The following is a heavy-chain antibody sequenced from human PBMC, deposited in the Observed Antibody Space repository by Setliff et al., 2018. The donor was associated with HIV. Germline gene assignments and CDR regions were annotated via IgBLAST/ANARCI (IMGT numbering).Heavy chain of an antibody. J-gene: IGHJ3*02. CDR3: SRSDFSRVRCYLWHAFEI. D-gene: IGHD2-2*01. CDR2: IIPIIGIE. V-gene: IGHV1-69*02. Sequence: ASVKVSCKASGGTFSDYTVNWVRQAPGQGLEWMGRIIPIIGIENYAQKFQGRVTITADKSTSTAYMELNSLRSDDTAIYYCSRSDFSRVRCYLWHAFEILGPGTMVTVSS. CDR1: GGTFSDYT.